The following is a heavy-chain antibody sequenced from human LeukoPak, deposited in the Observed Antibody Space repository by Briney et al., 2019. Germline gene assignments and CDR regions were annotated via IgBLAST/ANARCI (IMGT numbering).Heavy chain of an antibody. CDR2: ITSSSSYI. CDR1: GFSFSTYN. J-gene: IGHJ4*02. CDR3: AVVVIINY. Sequence: GESLRLSCAASGFSFSTYNMNWVRQAPGKGLEWVSSITSSSSYIYYADSVKGRFTISRDNAKSSLYLQMNSLRAEDTAVYYCAVVVIINYWGQGTLVTVSS. D-gene: IGHD3-22*01. V-gene: IGHV3-21*01.